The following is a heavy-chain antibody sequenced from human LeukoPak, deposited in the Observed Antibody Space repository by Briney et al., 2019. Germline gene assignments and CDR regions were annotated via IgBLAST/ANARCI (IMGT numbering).Heavy chain of an antibody. D-gene: IGHD4-23*01. CDR1: GYTFTSYA. V-gene: IGHV1-46*01. CDR3: ARSRDYGGNSPDLAY. CDR2: INPSGGST. J-gene: IGHJ4*02. Sequence: ASVKVSCKASGYTFTSYAMNWVRQAPGQGLEWTGIINPSGGSTSYAQKFQGRVTMTRDMSTSTVYMELSSLRSEDTAVYYCARSRDYGGNSPDLAYWGQGTLVTVSS.